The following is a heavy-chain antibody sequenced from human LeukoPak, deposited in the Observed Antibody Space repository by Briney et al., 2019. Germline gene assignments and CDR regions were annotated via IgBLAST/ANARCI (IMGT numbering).Heavy chain of an antibody. CDR1: GDSVSSDSVA. CDR2: TYYRSQWYN. Sequence: SQTLSLTCSISGDSVSSDSVAWNWIRQSPSRGLEWLGRTYYRSQWYNEYALSLRSRITINADTSKNQFSLHLDSVTPEDTAVYYCARDLYCSNFACSFDSWGQGPLVTVSS. V-gene: IGHV6-1*01. D-gene: IGHD2-2*01. CDR3: ARDLYCSNFACSFDS. J-gene: IGHJ4*02.